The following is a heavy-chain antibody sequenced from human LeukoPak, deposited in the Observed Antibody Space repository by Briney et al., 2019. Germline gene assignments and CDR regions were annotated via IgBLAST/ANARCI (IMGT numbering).Heavy chain of an antibody. CDR3: AKVLTGYRDAFDI. J-gene: IGHJ3*02. CDR1: GFTFSSYA. V-gene: IGHV3-23*01. D-gene: IGHD3-9*01. Sequence: PGGSLRLSCAAPGFTFSSYAMSWVRQAPGKGLEWVSAISGSGGSTYYADSVKGRFTISRDNSKNTLYLQMNSLRAEDTAVYYCAKVLTGYRDAFDIWGQGTMVTVSS. CDR2: ISGSGGST.